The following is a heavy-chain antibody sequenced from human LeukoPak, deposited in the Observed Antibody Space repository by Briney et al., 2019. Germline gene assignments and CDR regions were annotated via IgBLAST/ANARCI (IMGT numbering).Heavy chain of an antibody. J-gene: IGHJ5*02. CDR2: ISAYNGNT. CDR1: GYTFTSFG. V-gene: IGHV1-18*01. D-gene: IGHD6-13*01. CDR3: ARDPGKAPAAAGTDLRFDP. Sequence: GASVKVSCKASGYTFTSFGISWVRQAPGQGLEWMGWISAYNGNTNYAQKLQGRVTMTTDTSTSTAYMELRSLRSDDTAVYYCARDPGKAPAAAGTDLRFDPWGQGTLVTVSS.